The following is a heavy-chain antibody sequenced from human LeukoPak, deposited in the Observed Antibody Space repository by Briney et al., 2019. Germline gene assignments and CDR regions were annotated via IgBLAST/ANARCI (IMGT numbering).Heavy chain of an antibody. CDR1: GGTFSSYA. V-gene: IGHV1-69*13. J-gene: IGHJ6*02. D-gene: IGHD4-23*01. Sequence: GASVKVSCKASGGTFSSYAISWVRQAPGQGLEWMGGIIPIFGTANYAQKFQGRVTITADESTSTAYMELSSLRSEDTAVYYCARVGKRYYYYGMDVWGQGTTVTVSS. CDR3: ARVGKRYYYYGMDV. CDR2: IIPIFGTA.